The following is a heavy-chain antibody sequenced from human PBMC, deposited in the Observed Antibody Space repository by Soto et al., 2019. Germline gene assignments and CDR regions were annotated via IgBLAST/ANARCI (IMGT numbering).Heavy chain of an antibody. Sequence: GESLKISCKGSGYSFTSQWIGWVRQMPGKGLEWMGFTYPSDSAIKYSPSFQGLVTISADKSITTAYLQWSSLKASDTAMYYCASRKVTSDAFDFWGQGTMVTVSS. J-gene: IGHJ3*01. V-gene: IGHV5-51*01. D-gene: IGHD4-4*01. CDR3: ASRKVTSDAFDF. CDR2: TYPSDSAI. CDR1: GYSFTSQW.